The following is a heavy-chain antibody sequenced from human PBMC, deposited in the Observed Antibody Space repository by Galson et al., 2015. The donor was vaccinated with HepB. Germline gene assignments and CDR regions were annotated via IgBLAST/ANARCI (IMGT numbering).Heavy chain of an antibody. D-gene: IGHD3-16*01. V-gene: IGHV3-7*03. J-gene: IGHJ3*01. CDR2: LNQHGNEK. Sequence: SLRLSCAASGFTFTDHWMSWVRQTPRRGLEWVTNLNQHGNEKYYADSVKGRFSISRDNATNSLYLQMNSLIDEDTAVYYCVRDALGGYDVWGQGTTVTVSS. CDR3: VRDALGGYDV. CDR1: GFTFTDHW.